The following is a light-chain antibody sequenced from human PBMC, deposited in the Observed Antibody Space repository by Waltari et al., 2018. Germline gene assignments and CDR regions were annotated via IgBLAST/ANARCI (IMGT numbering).Light chain of an antibody. J-gene: IGLJ1*01. V-gene: IGLV2-14*03. CDR2: DVS. CDR1: SSDVGGYNY. CDR3: SSYTSSSLYV. Sequence: QSALTQPASVSGSPGQSITISCTGTSSDVGGYNYVSWYQQYPGKAPKLVVYDVSNRPSGGSNRFSGSKSGNTASLISSGLQAEDEADYYCSSYTSSSLYVFGTGTKVTVL.